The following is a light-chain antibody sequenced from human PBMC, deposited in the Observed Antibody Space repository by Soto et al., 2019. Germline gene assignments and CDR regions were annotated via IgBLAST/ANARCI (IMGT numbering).Light chain of an antibody. CDR3: CSYAGSSWV. Sequence: QSSLTQPRSVSGSPGQSVTISCIGTSSDVGGYDYVSWYQQHPGKAPTLMVYDVSKRPSGVPGRFSGSKSGKTASLTISGLQAEDEADYYCCSYAGSSWVFGGGTQLTVL. V-gene: IGLV2-11*01. J-gene: IGLJ3*02. CDR2: DVS. CDR1: SSDVGGYDY.